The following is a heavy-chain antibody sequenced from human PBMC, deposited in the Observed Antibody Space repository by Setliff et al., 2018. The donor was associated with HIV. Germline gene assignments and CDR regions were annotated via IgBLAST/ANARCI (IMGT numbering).Heavy chain of an antibody. Sequence: ASVKVSCKASGYTFSDYYLHWVRQAPGQGLEWMGRIIPIFGTANYAQKFQGRVTMTRNTSISTAYMDLSSLRSEDTAVYYCARGKVLRGNILYYWGQGTLVTVSS. CDR2: IIPIFGTA. D-gene: IGHD2-8*01. CDR3: ARGKVLRGNILYY. V-gene: IGHV1-2*02. J-gene: IGHJ4*02. CDR1: GYTFSDYY.